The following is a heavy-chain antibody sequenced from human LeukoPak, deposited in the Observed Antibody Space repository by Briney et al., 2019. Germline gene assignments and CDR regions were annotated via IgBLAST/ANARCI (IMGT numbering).Heavy chain of an antibody. CDR3: AKDLSLYTSGWYEGTDH. Sequence: GGSLRLSCAASGFTFSTYAMTWVRQAPGKGLEWVALISFDGGHEYYADSVKGRFTISRDNSKNTLYLQMNSLRAEDTAVYYCAKDLSLYTSGWYEGTDHWGQGTLVTVSS. V-gene: IGHV3-30*18. D-gene: IGHD6-19*01. J-gene: IGHJ4*02. CDR1: GFTFSTYA. CDR2: ISFDGGHE.